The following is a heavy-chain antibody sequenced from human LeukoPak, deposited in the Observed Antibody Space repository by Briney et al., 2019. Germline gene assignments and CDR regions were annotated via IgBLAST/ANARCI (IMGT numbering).Heavy chain of an antibody. CDR2: ITGSGSST. J-gene: IGHJ4*02. D-gene: IGHD3-3*01. Sequence: GGSLRLSCAASGITFSNYAMSWVRQAPGKGLEWVSAITGSGSSTYYADSVKGRFTISRDNSKNTLYLQMNSLRAEDTAVYYCAKTSRFLEWLSHLDYWGQGTLVTVSS. V-gene: IGHV3-23*01. CDR3: AKTSRFLEWLSHLDY. CDR1: GITFSNYA.